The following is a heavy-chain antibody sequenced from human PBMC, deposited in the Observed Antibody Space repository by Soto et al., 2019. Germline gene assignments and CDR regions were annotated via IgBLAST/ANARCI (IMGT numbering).Heavy chain of an antibody. CDR3: ARAPVTRQWLVQGFDP. CDR1: GFTFSSYS. J-gene: IGHJ5*02. D-gene: IGHD6-19*01. V-gene: IGHV3-21*01. CDR2: ISSSSSYI. Sequence: GGSLRLSCAASGFTFSSYSMNWVRQAPGKGLEWVSSISSSSSYIYYADSVKGRFTISRDNAKNSLYLQMNSLRAEDTAVYYCARAPVTRQWLVQGFDPWGQGTLVTVSS.